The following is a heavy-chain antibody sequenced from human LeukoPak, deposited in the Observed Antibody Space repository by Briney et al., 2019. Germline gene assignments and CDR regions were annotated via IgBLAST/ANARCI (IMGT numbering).Heavy chain of an antibody. Sequence: GGSLRLSCAASGFAFSDYWMSWVRQAPGKGLEWVAKIKPDGNEKYYVDSVKGRFTISRDKAKNSLYLQMNSLRDEDTAVYYCARGGYSCGHDYWGQGTLVTVSS. CDR3: ARGGYSCGHDY. D-gene: IGHD5-18*01. J-gene: IGHJ4*02. CDR1: GFAFSDYW. V-gene: IGHV3-7*01. CDR2: IKPDGNEK.